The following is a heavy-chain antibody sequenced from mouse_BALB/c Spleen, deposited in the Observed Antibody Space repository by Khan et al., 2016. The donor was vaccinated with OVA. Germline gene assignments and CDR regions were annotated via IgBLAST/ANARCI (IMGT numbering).Heavy chain of an antibody. D-gene: IGHD2-1*01. CDR1: GYTLTNYG. J-gene: IGHJ3*01. CDR2: INTYTGEA. Sequence: QVQLKQSGPELKKPGETVKISCKASGYTLTNYGMNWVKQAPGKGLKWMGWINTYTGEATYADDFKGRFAFSLETSASTADLQINNLKNEDTATYFCSRSNGNYGFAYWGQGTLVTVSA. CDR3: SRSNGNYGFAY. V-gene: IGHV9-3-1*01.